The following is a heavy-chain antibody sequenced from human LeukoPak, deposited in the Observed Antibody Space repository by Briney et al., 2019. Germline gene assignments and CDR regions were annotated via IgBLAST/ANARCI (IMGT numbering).Heavy chain of an antibody. D-gene: IGHD6-13*01. CDR3: ARGRNSSRPQHNWFDP. CDR1: GYTFTSYD. CDR2: MNPNSGNT. Sequence: ASVKVSCKASGYTFTSYDINWVRQATGQGLEWMGWMNPNSGNTGYAQKFQGRVTMTRNTSISTAYMELSSLRSEDTAVYYCARGRNSSRPQHNWFDPWGQGTLVTVSS. V-gene: IGHV1-8*01. J-gene: IGHJ5*02.